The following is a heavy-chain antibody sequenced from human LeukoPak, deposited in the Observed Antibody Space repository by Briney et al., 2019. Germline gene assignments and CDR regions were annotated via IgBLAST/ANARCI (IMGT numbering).Heavy chain of an antibody. V-gene: IGHV3-48*03. J-gene: IGHJ4*02. D-gene: IGHD5-18*01. Sequence: PGGSLRLSCAASGFTFSSYEMNWVRQAPGRGLEWVSYISNSGTIYYGDSVKGRFTISRDNAKNSLYLQMNSLRVDDTAVYYCARGGYNYGVDCWGQGTLVTVSS. CDR1: GFTFSSYE. CDR2: ISNSGTI. CDR3: ARGGYNYGVDC.